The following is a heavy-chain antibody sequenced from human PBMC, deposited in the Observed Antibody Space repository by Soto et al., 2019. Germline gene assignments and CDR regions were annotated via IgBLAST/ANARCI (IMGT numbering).Heavy chain of an antibody. CDR3: ARSAGYCSGGSCYSIGVY. J-gene: IGHJ4*02. V-gene: IGHV1-69*01. CDR1: GGTFSSYA. CDR2: IIPIFGTA. Sequence: QVPLVQSGAEVKKPGSSVKVSCKASGGTFSSYAISWVRQAPGQGLEWMGGIIPIFGTANYAQKFQGRVTITADESTSTAYMELSSLRSEDTAVYYCARSAGYCSGGSCYSIGVYWGQGTLVTVSS. D-gene: IGHD2-15*01.